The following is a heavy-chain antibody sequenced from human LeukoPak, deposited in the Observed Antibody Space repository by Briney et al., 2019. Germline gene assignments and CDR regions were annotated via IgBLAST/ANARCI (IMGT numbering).Heavy chain of an antibody. CDR1: GFTFSNYA. CDR3: AKAKWDLASTFDY. D-gene: IGHD1-26*01. CDR2: ISGSGGST. J-gene: IGHJ4*02. V-gene: IGHV3-23*01. Sequence: GGSLRLSCAASGFTFSNYAMNWVRQAPGKGLEWVSFISGSGGSTYYADSVKGRFTISRDNSKNTLYLQMSSLRGEDTAIYYCAKAKWDLASTFDYWGQGTLVTVSS.